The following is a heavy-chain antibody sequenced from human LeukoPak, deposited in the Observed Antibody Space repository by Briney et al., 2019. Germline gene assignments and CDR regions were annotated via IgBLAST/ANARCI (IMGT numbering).Heavy chain of an antibody. CDR1: GGTFSSYA. CDR2: ISAYNGNT. CDR3: ARDDIAAAPYPFDY. Sequence: ALVKVSCKASGGTFSSYAIGWVRQAPGQGLEWMGWISAYNGNTNYAQKLQGRVTMTTDTSTSTAYMELRSLRSDDTAVYYCARDDIAAAPYPFDYWGQGTLVTVSS. D-gene: IGHD6-13*01. J-gene: IGHJ4*02. V-gene: IGHV1-18*01.